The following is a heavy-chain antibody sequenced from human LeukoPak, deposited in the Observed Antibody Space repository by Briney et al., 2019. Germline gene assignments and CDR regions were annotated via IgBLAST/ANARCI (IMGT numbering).Heavy chain of an antibody. V-gene: IGHV3-9*01. Sequence: GRSLRLSCAASGFRIGDYDMHWVRQTPGKGLEWVSRISWNSGSIGYADSVKGRFTISRDNSKNTLYLQMNSLRAEDTAIYYCAKRDTTYWGQGTLVTVSS. D-gene: IGHD1-26*01. CDR2: ISWNSGSI. CDR3: AKRDTTY. J-gene: IGHJ4*02. CDR1: GFRIGDYD.